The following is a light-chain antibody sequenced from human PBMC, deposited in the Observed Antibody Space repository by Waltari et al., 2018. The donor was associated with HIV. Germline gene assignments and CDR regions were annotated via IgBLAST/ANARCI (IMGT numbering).Light chain of an antibody. V-gene: IGLV7-46*01. CDR3: LLSFNGVVV. CDR1: TVADTSGPC. CDR2: DTT. Sequence: QAVVTQEPSLTVYPGGKVTHTCASSTVADTSGPCPYWFTRRPGQAPKTLIYDTTDRHSWTPARFSGSLLGGKAALTLSGAQFEDEADYFCLLSFNGVVVFGGGTTLTVL. J-gene: IGLJ2*01.